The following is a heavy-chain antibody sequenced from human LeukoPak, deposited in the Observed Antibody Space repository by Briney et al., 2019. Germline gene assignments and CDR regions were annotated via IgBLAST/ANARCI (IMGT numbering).Heavy chain of an antibody. CDR3: ARDQSTTVTTSFGYYYYMDV. D-gene: IGHD4-17*01. J-gene: IGHJ6*03. CDR1: GFTFSSYA. CDR2: ITASGGNT. Sequence: GGSLRLSCAASGFTFSSYAMGWVRQAPGKGLEWVSAITASGGNTYYADSVKGRFTISRDNSKNTLYLQMNSLRAEDTAVYYCARDQSTTVTTSFGYYYYMDVWGKGTTVTVSS. V-gene: IGHV3-23*01.